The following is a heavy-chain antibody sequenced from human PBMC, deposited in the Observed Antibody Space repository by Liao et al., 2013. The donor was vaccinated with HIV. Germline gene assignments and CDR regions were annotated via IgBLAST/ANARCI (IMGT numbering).Heavy chain of an antibody. CDR3: ARTEVTVPAAIYFDY. CDR1: GGSFSGYY. V-gene: IGHV4-34*11. Sequence: QVQLQQWGAGLLKPSETLSLTCAVYGGSFSGYYWSWIRQPPGKGLEWIGYIYYSGSTNYNPSLKSRVTISVDTSKNQFSLKLSSVTAADTAVYYCARTEVTVPAAIYFDYWARDPGHVS. D-gene: IGHD2-2*02. CDR2: IYYSGST. J-gene: IGHJ4*03.